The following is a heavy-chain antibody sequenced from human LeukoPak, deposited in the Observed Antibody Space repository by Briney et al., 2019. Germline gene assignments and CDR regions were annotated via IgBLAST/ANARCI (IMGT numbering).Heavy chain of an antibody. V-gene: IGHV3-7*01. J-gene: IGHJ3*02. CDR1: GFTFSSYW. CDR3: ARIRAANAFDI. CDR2: IKQDGSER. D-gene: IGHD3-3*02. Sequence: GASLRLSCAASGFTFSSYWMSWVRQPPGKGLEWLANIKQDGSERYYVDSVKGRFTISRDNAKNSLYLKMNSLRAEDTAVFYCARIRAANAFDIWGQGKLVTVSS.